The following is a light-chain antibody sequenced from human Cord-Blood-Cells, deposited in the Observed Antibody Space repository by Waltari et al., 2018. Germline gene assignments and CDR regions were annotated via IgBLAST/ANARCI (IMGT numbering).Light chain of an antibody. Sequence: DIQMTQPPSSLSASVGARVTITCRASQSISSYLNWYQQKPGKAPKLLIYAASSLQSGVPSRFSGSGSGTDFTLTISSLQPEDFATYYCQQSYSTTWTFGQGTKVEIK. CDR2: AAS. CDR1: QSISSY. CDR3: QQSYSTTWT. V-gene: IGKV1-39*01. J-gene: IGKJ1*01.